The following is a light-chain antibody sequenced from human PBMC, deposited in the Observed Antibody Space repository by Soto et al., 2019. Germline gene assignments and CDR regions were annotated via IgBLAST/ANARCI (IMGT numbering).Light chain of an antibody. V-gene: IGLV1-40*01. J-gene: IGLJ3*02. CDR3: QSYDTSLSEGVV. CDR2: ANN. CDR1: SSNIGADYD. Sequence: QSVLTQPPSVSGAPGQRVTISCTGSSSNIGADYDVNWYQQLPGIAPKLLIYANNSRPSGVPDRFSGSKSGTSASLAITGLQAEDEADDYCQSYDTSLSEGVVFGGGTKLTVL.